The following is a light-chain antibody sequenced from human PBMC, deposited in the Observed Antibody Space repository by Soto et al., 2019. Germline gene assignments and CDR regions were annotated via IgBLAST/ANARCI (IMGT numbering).Light chain of an antibody. V-gene: IGKV1-5*03. Sequence: DIKMTQSPASLSASVGDRVTITCRASQNFDSCLAWLQQRPGKAPKLLIYKASSLESGVPARFSGSRSGTEFTLTISSLQPDDFATYYCQQYSVYPWTFGQGTKVEIK. J-gene: IGKJ1*01. CDR3: QQYSVYPWT. CDR2: KAS. CDR1: QNFDSC.